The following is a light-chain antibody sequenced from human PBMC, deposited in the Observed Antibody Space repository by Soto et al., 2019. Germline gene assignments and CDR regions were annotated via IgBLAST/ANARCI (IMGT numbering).Light chain of an antibody. V-gene: IGLV1-51*01. Sequence: QSVLTQPPSVSATPGQKVTISCSGSSSNIGKNFVSWYQQLPGTAPKLVVYDKNKRPSGIPDRFSVSKSGTSATLGITGLQTGDEADYYCGSWYSSLSAVVFGGGTKLTVL. CDR1: SSNIGKNF. J-gene: IGLJ2*01. CDR2: DKN. CDR3: GSWYSSLSAVV.